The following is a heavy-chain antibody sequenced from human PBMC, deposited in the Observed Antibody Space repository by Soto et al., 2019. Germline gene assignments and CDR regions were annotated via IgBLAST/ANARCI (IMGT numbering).Heavy chain of an antibody. Sequence: SETLSLTCTVSGGSISSYYWSWIRQPPGKGLEWIGYIYYSGSTNYNHSLKSRVTISVDTSKNQFSLKLSSVTAADTAVYYCARHRFRRLYYDFWSGSIDYWGQGTLVTVSS. D-gene: IGHD3-3*01. CDR2: IYYSGST. CDR3: ARHRFRRLYYDFWSGSIDY. J-gene: IGHJ4*02. CDR1: GGSISSYY. V-gene: IGHV4-59*08.